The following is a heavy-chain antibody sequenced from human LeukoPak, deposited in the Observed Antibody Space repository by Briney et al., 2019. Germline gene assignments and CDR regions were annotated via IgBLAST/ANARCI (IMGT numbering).Heavy chain of an antibody. V-gene: IGHV7-4-1*02. Sequence: ASVKVSCKASGGTFSSYAISWVRQAPGQGLGWVGWINTNTGNPTYAQGFTGRFVFSLDTSVSTAYLQISSLKAEDTAVYYCARRTYYYDSSGYNDAFDIWGQGTMVTVPS. CDR2: INTNTGNP. CDR3: ARRTYYYDSSGYNDAFDI. CDR1: GGTFSSYA. J-gene: IGHJ3*02. D-gene: IGHD3-22*01.